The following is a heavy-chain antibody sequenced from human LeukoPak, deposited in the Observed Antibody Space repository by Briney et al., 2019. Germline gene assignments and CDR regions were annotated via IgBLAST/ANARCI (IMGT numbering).Heavy chain of an antibody. J-gene: IGHJ4*02. D-gene: IGHD3-9*01. CDR3: ACYDILTGSWDY. CDR1: GGSISSSSYY. V-gene: IGHV4-39*01. CDR2: IYYSGST. Sequence: ASETLSLTCTVSGGSISSSSYYWGWTRQPPGKGLEWIGSIYYSGSTYYNPSLKSRVTISVDTSKNQFSLKLSSVTAADTAVYYCACYDILTGSWDYWGQGTLVTVSS.